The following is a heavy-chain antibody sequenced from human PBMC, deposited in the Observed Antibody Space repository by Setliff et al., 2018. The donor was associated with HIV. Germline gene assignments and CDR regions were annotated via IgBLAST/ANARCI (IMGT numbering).Heavy chain of an antibody. CDR3: VHVRTRDYVWGGSRSGPPSFDP. D-gene: IGHD3-16*02. CDR2: IDWTDDK. CDR1: GFSLSTTSMS. V-gene: IGHV2-70*12. J-gene: IGHJ5*02. Sequence: SGPTLVNPTQPLTLTCTFSGFSLSTTSMSVSWLRQPPGKALEWLARIDWTDDKFYSTSLKTRLTISKDNSKNQVVLTMTNMDPVDTATYFCVHVRTRDYVWGGSRSGPPSFDPWGHGTLVTVSS.